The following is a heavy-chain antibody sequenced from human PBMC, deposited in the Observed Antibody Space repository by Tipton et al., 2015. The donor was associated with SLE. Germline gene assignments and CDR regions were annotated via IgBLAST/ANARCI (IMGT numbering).Heavy chain of an antibody. V-gene: IGHV3-21*01. Sequence: SLRLSCAASGFTFSYYSMNWVRQAPGKGLEWVSSISSSSSYIYYGDPVKGRFTISRDNAKNSLYLQMNSLRAEDTAVYYCARGENAGSSWYNFGSWGQGTLVTVSS. D-gene: IGHD6-13*01. CDR2: ISSSSSYI. CDR1: GFTFSYYS. CDR3: ARGENAGSSWYNFGS. J-gene: IGHJ4*02.